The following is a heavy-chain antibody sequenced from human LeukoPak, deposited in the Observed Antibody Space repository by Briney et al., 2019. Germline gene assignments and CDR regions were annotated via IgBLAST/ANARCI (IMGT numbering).Heavy chain of an antibody. D-gene: IGHD2-2*01. CDR2: ISGSGGST. CDR3: AKGLVVVPAAYDY. Sequence: GGSLRLSCAASGFTFSSYAVSWVRQAPGKGLEWVSAISGSGGSTYYADSVKGRFTISRDNSKNTLYLQMNSLRAEDTAVYYCAKGLVVVPAAYDYWGQGTLVTVSS. CDR1: GFTFSSYA. J-gene: IGHJ4*02. V-gene: IGHV3-23*01.